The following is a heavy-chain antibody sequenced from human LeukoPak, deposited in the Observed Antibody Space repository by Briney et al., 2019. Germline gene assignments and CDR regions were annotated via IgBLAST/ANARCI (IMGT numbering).Heavy chain of an antibody. CDR1: GFTFSSYA. CDR3: ARGEVVGAD. J-gene: IGHJ4*02. V-gene: IGHV3-53*01. D-gene: IGHD1-26*01. Sequence: GGSLRLSCAASGFTFSSYAMSWVRQAPGKGLGWVSVIYSGGSTYYADSVKGRFTISRDNSKNTLYLQMNSLRAEDTAVYYCARGEVVGADWGQGTLVTVSS. CDR2: IYSGGST.